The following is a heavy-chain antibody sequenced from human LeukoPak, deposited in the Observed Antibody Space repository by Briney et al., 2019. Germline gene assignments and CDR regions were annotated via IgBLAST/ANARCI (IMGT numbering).Heavy chain of an antibody. CDR3: ARVGIAVAVFDY. J-gene: IGHJ4*02. D-gene: IGHD6-19*01. CDR1: GGSISSSSYY. Sequence: HSETLSLTCTVSGGSISSSSYYWGWIRQPPGKGLEWIGSIYYSGSTYYNPSLKSRVTISVDTSKNQFSLKLSSVTAADTAVYYCARVGIAVAVFDYWGQGTLVTVSS. V-gene: IGHV4-39*07. CDR2: IYYSGST.